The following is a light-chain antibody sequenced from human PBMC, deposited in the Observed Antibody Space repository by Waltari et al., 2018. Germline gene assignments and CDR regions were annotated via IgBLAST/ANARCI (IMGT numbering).Light chain of an antibody. CDR1: QTVRPW. Sequence: DIQMTQSPSTLSASVGHTVTITCRASQTVRPWLAWYQQKPGNAPKLLIYKASNLKSGVPSRFSGSGSGTEFTLTINSLQPDDFATYYCQHYNNYSGTFGQGTRVELK. V-gene: IGKV1-5*03. CDR3: QHYNNYSGT. CDR2: KAS. J-gene: IGKJ1*01.